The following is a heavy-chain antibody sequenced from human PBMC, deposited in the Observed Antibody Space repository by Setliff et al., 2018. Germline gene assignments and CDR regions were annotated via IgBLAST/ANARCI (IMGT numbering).Heavy chain of an antibody. D-gene: IGHD2-2*01. CDR3: ARVKIAILPAAIDY. CDR2: IFHSGST. Sequence: SETLSLTCTVSGDSISSGSYYWNWIRQHPEKGLEWLGYIFHSGSTHYNSSLKSRITISIDTSKNQFSLKLSPVTAADTAVYYCARVKIAILPAAIDYWGQGTLVTVS. V-gene: IGHV4-31*03. CDR1: GDSISSGSYY. J-gene: IGHJ4*02.